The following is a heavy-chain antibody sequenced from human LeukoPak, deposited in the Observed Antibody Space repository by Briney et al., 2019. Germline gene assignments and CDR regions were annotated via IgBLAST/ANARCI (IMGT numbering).Heavy chain of an antibody. CDR2: ISGSGGST. CDR1: GFTFSSYG. J-gene: IGHJ4*02. D-gene: IGHD2-15*01. V-gene: IGHV3-23*01. Sequence: PGRSLRLSCAASGFTFSSYGMHWVRQAPGKGLEWVSAISGSGGSTYYADSVKGRFTISRDNSKNTLYLQMNSLRAEDTAVYYCAKGRLCSGGSCYPYYFDYWGQGTLVTVSS. CDR3: AKGRLCSGGSCYPYYFDY.